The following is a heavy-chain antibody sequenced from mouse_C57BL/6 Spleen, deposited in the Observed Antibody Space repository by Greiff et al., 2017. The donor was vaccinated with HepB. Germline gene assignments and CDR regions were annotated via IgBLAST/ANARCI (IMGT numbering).Heavy chain of an antibody. CDR2: ISSGGSYT. J-gene: IGHJ4*01. V-gene: IGHV5-6*01. CDR3: ARQRGGKNAMDY. D-gene: IGHD1-1*02. CDR1: GFTFSSYG. Sequence: EVQLQQSGGDLVKPGGSLKLSCAASGFTFSSYGMSWVRQTPDKRLEWVATISSGGSYTYYPDSVKGRFTISRDNAKNTLYLQMSSLKSEDTAMYYCARQRGGKNAMDYWGQGTSVTVSS.